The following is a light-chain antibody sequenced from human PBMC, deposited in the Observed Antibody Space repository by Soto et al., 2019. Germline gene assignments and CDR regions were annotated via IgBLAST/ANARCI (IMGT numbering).Light chain of an antibody. CDR2: AAS. V-gene: IGKV1-8*01. Sequence: AIRMTKSPSSFSASTGDRFTIACRASQGISSYLAWYQQKPGKAPKLLIYAASTLQSGVPSRFSGSGSGTDFTLTISCLQSEDFATYYCQQYYSYPRTFGPGTKVDIK. CDR3: QQYYSYPRT. J-gene: IGKJ3*01. CDR1: QGISSY.